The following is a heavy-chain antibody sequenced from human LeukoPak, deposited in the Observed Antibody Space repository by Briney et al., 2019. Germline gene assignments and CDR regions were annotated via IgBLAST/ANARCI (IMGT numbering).Heavy chain of an antibody. J-gene: IGHJ6*04. D-gene: IGHD3-9*01. V-gene: IGHV4-30-2*01. Sequence: PSQTLSLTCAVSGGSISSGGYSWSWIRQPPGKGLEWIGYIYHSGSTYYNPSLKSRVTISVDRSKNQFSLKLSSVTVADTAVYYCARNHLTGYFYYGMDVWGKGTTVTVSS. CDR1: GGSISSGGYS. CDR2: IYHSGST. CDR3: ARNHLTGYFYYGMDV.